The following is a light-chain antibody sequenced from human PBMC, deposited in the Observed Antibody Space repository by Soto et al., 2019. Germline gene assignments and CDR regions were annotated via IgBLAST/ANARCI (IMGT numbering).Light chain of an antibody. CDR3: QSADSSGTYPRV. Sequence: YELTQPPSLSVSPGQTAKNTCSGEALPKQYAYWYQQKPGQAPVMVIYKDSERPSGIPERFSGSSSGTTVTLTISGVQAEDEADYYCQSADSSGTYPRVFGTGTKVTV. J-gene: IGLJ1*01. V-gene: IGLV3-25*03. CDR2: KDS. CDR1: ALPKQY.